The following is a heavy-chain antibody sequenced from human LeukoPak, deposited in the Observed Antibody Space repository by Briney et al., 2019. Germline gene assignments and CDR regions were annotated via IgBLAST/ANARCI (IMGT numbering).Heavy chain of an antibody. V-gene: IGHV4-34*01. D-gene: IGHD3-16*02. CDR1: GGSFSGYY. CDR3: AILTHRLRLGELSVDY. J-gene: IGHJ4*02. Sequence: PSETLSLTCAVYGGSFSGYYWSWIRQPPGKGLEWIGEINHSGSTNYNPSLKSRVTISVDTSKNQFSLKLSSVTAADTSVYYCAILTHRLRLGELSVDYWGQGTLVTVSS. CDR2: INHSGST.